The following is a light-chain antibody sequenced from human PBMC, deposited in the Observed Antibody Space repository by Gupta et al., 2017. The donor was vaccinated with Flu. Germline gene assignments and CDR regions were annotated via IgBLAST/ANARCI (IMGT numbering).Light chain of an antibody. J-gene: IGKJ1*01. V-gene: IGKV1-5*03. CDR3: QQYNSYSGT. CDR1: QSISSW. CDR2: KAS. Sequence: DIQMTQSPSTLSASVGDRVTITCRASQSISSWLAWYQQKPGKAPKVLIYKASSLQSGVPSRFSGSGSGTESTLTISSLQPDDFATYYCQQYNSYSGTFGQGTKVEIK.